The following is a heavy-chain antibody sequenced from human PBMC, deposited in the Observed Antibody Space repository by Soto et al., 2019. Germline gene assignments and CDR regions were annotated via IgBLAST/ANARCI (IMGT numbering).Heavy chain of an antibody. D-gene: IGHD6-19*01. CDR2: INPSGGST. CDR3: ARDINVHVPVAVAHAFDI. Sequence: QVQLVQSGAEVKKPGASVKVSCKASGYTFTSYYMHWVRQAPGQGLEWMGIINPSGGSTSYAQKFQGRVTMTRDTSTSTVYMELSSLRSEDTAVYYCARDINVHVPVAVAHAFDIWGQGTMVTVSS. V-gene: IGHV1-46*01. CDR1: GYTFTSYY. J-gene: IGHJ3*02.